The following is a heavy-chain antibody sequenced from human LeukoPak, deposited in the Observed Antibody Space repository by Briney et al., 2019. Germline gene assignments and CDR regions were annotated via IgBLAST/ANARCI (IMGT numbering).Heavy chain of an antibody. J-gene: IGHJ4*02. V-gene: IGHV3-9*01. CDR2: ISWNSGSI. D-gene: IGHD3-22*01. Sequence: SLRLSCAASGFTFDDYAMHWVRQAPGKGLEWVSGISWNSGSIGYADSVKGRFTISRDNAKNSLYLQMNSLRAEDTALYYCAKANYYDSSGYYFDYWGQGTLVTVSS. CDR3: AKANYYDSSGYYFDY. CDR1: GFTFDDYA.